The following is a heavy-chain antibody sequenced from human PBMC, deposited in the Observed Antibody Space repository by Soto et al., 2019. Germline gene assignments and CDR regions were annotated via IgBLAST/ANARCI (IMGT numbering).Heavy chain of an antibody. J-gene: IGHJ4*02. CDR3: AKDLEAYFDY. CDR1: GFTFSSYG. CDR2: ISYDGSNK. V-gene: IGHV3-30*18. Sequence: GGSLRLSCAASGFTFSSYGMHWVRQAPGKGLEWVAVISYDGSNKYYADSVKGRFTIPRDNSKNTLYLQMNSLRAEDTAVYYCAKDLEAYFDYWGQGTLVTVSS.